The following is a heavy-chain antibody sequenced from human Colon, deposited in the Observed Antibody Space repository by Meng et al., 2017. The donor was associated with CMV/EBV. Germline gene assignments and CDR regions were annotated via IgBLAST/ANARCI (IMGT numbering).Heavy chain of an antibody. J-gene: IGHJ4*02. D-gene: IGHD3-10*01. CDR3: GKNRVES. CDR2: IKQDGSEQ. V-gene: IGHV3-7*01. Sequence: GGSLRLSCAASGFSFSNFWMSWVRQAPGKGLEWVANIKQDGSEQFYADSVKGRFTISRDNAKNSLYLQMSSLTAGDTALYYCGKNRVESWGQGTLVTVSS. CDR1: GFSFSNFW.